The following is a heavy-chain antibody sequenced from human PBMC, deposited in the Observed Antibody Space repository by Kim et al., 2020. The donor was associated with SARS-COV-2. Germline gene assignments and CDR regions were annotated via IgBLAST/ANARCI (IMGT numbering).Heavy chain of an antibody. CDR2: INPGGGST. CDR3: ARGGMTQGDVDYSDY. D-gene: IGHD1-1*01. Sequence: ASVKVSCKTSGYTFINYYIHWVRQAPGQGIEWMGMINPGGGSTSFTQKFQGRVTMTRDTSTSTVYMEVRSLTSEDTAIYFCARGGMTQGDVDYSDYWGQGTLVAVSP. J-gene: IGHJ4*02. CDR1: GYTFINYY. V-gene: IGHV1-46*01.